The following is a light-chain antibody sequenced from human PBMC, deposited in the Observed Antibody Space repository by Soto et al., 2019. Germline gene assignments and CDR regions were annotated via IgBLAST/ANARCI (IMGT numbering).Light chain of an antibody. CDR2: KAS. V-gene: IGKV1-5*03. CDR1: QSISSW. J-gene: IGKJ4*01. Sequence: DIQMTQSPSTLYASVGDRVTITCRASQSISSWLAWYQQKPGQDPKVLIYKASSLESGVPSRFSGSVSGTEFTLTISSLQPDDFATYYCQQYNSYPLTFGGGTKVEIK. CDR3: QQYNSYPLT.